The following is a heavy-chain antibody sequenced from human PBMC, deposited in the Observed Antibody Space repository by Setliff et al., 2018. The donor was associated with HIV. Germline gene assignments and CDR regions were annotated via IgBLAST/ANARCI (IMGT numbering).Heavy chain of an antibody. J-gene: IGHJ4*02. CDR2: IYYSGST. Sequence: WIRQPPGKGLEWIGSIYYSGSTYYNPSLKSRVTISVDTSKNQFSLKLRSVTAADTAVYYCARGEILQWSDYWGQGTLVTVSS. D-gene: IGHD2-15*01. CDR3: ARGEILQWSDY. V-gene: IGHV4-39*07.